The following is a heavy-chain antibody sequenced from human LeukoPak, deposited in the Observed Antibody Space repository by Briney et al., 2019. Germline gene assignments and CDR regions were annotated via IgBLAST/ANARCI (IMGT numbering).Heavy chain of an antibody. Sequence: GGSLRLSCAASGFTFSSYEMNWVRQAPGKGLEWISYISSSGDTIYYADSVKGRFSISRDNAMKSLYLQMNSLRDEDTAVYYCAREPTVTTGVDYWGQGTLVTVSS. CDR1: GFTFSSYE. V-gene: IGHV3-48*03. D-gene: IGHD4-17*01. CDR3: AREPTVTTGVDY. J-gene: IGHJ4*02. CDR2: ISSSGDTI.